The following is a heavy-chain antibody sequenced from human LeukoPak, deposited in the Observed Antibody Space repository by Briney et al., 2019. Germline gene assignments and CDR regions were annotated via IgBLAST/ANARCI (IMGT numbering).Heavy chain of an antibody. D-gene: IGHD2-21*01. CDR2: IYGGGST. CDR1: GFSISSNY. Sequence: GGSLRLSCAASGFSISSNYISWVRQAPGKGLEWVSIIYGGGSTYYADSVKGRFTVSRDNSRNTLSLQMHSLRAEDTAVYCCARGVRSAITLDYWGQGTLVTVSS. CDR3: ARGVRSAITLDY. J-gene: IGHJ4*02. V-gene: IGHV3-66*01.